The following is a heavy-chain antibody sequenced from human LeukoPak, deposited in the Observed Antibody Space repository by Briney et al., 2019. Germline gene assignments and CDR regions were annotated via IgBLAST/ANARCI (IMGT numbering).Heavy chain of an antibody. CDR1: GFTFSSYS. CDR3: ARTGRASDAFDI. J-gene: IGHJ3*02. Sequence: PGGSLRLSCAASGFTFSSYSMNWVRQAPGKGLEWVSSIGSSSSYIYYADSVKGRFTISRDNAKNSLYLQMNSLRAEDTAVYYCARTGRASDAFDIWGQGTMVTVSS. CDR2: IGSSSSYI. V-gene: IGHV3-21*01. D-gene: IGHD1-14*01.